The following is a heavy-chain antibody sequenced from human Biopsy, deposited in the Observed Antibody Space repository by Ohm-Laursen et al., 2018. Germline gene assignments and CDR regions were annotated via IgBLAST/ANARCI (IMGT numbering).Heavy chain of an antibody. J-gene: IGHJ6*02. V-gene: IGHV1-69*04. CDR3: AREYPEGDV. CDR1: GGIFSRYV. CDR2: IIPLLGIT. Sequence: GASVKVSCKASGGIFSRYVMSWVRQAPGQGLEWMGRIIPLLGITNYAERFQGRVTISVDRSTSTAYMELSSLKSEDTAVYYCAREYPEGDVWDQGTSVTVSS. D-gene: IGHD2-2*02.